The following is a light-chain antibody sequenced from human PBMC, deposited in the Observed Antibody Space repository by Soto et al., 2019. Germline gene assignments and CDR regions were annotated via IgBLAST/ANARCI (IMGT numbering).Light chain of an antibody. V-gene: IGKV1-5*03. CDR2: KAS. Sequence: DIQMTQSPSTLSASVGDRVTITCRASQSISSWLAWYQQKPGKAPKLLIYKASSLESGVPSRFSGSGSGTEFTLTISSLQPDEFATYYCQQYNSYPYTFGQGTKVEIK. CDR1: QSISSW. J-gene: IGKJ2*01. CDR3: QQYNSYPYT.